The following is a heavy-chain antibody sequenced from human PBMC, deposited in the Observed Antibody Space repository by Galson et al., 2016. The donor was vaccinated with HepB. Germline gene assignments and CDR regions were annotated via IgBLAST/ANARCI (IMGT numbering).Heavy chain of an antibody. CDR2: IPSSGAKT. Sequence: SLRLSCAGSGFTFSNFALTWVRQAPGKGLEWVSTIPSSGAKTYYADSVRGRFTISRDNSKYTLSLEMASLRADDTAVYYCAQGSNGYLWGQGTLVTVSS. V-gene: IGHV3-23*01. D-gene: IGHD2-2*03. CDR1: GFTFSNFA. CDR3: AQGSNGYL. J-gene: IGHJ4*02.